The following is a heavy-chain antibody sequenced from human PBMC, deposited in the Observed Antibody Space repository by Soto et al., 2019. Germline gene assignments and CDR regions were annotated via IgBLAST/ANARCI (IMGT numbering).Heavy chain of an antibody. Sequence: EVQLLESGGGLVQPGGSLRLSYAASGFTFSSYAMSWVRQAPGKGLEWVSGIGGSGAGTNYADSVKGRFTISRDNSKNTLYLQMSSLRAEDTAVYYCARGGGIAVAGTHLDYWGQGTLVTVSS. D-gene: IGHD6-19*01. V-gene: IGHV3-23*01. CDR2: IGGSGAGT. J-gene: IGHJ4*02. CDR1: GFTFSSYA. CDR3: ARGGGIAVAGTHLDY.